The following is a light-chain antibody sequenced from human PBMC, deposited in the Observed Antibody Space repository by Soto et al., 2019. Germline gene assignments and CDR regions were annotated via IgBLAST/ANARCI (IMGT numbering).Light chain of an antibody. CDR3: QQYYSTPPA. CDR2: GAS. V-gene: IGKV3-20*01. CDR1: QSINNNY. Sequence: EILLTQSPGTLSLSPGERATLSCRASQSINNNYLAWYQQKRGQAPRLLIYGASSRATGIPDRFSGSGSGTDFTLTISSLQAEDVAVYYCQQYYSTPPAFGQGTKVEIK. J-gene: IGKJ1*01.